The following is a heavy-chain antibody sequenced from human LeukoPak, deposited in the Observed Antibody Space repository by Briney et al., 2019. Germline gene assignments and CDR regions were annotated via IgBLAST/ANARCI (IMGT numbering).Heavy chain of an antibody. J-gene: IGHJ4*02. CDR1: GFSFSNYG. D-gene: IGHD6-13*01. CDR2: IRYDGSNK. Sequence: TGGSLRLSCVASGFSFSNYGTHWVRQAPGKGLEWVAFIRYDGSNKYYADSVKGRFTISRDNSKNTLYLQMNSLRAEDTALYYCAKDSLDRYSSSWPPTLRLQHFEYWGQGTLVTVSS. CDR3: AKDSLDRYSSSWPPTLRLQHFEY. V-gene: IGHV3-30*02.